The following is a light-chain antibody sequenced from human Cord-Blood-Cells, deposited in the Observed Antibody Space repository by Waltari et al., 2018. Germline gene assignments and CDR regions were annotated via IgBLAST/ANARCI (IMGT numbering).Light chain of an antibody. CDR1: SSDVGGYNY. J-gene: IGLJ3*02. CDR2: DVS. Sequence: QSALTQPASVSGSPGQSIPIPCTGTSSDVGGYNYASWYQQHPGKAPKLMIYDVSKRPSGVSNRFSGSKSGNTASLTISGLQAEDEADYYCSSYTSSSTLVFGGGTKLTVL. V-gene: IGLV2-14*01. CDR3: SSYTSSSTLV.